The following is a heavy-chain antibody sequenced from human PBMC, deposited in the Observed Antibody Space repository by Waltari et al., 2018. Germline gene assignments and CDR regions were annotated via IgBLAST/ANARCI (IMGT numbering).Heavy chain of an antibody. V-gene: IGHV3-30*18. CDR3: GKDLLSVVMAVEN. D-gene: IGHD3-22*01. CDR2: ISYDKNTN. CDR1: GFPFSRYG. Sequence: QVQLVESGGSVVQPGKSLTLACEASGFPFSRYGMHLVRQAPGKGLGWVAGISYDKNTNNNAESVGGRFIISRNNSKNTLHLEVNSLRGEDTAIYFCGKDLLSVVMAVENWGQGTLVTVSS. J-gene: IGHJ4*02.